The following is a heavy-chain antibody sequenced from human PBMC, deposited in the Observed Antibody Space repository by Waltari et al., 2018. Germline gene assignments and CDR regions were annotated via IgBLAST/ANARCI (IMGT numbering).Heavy chain of an antibody. J-gene: IGHJ4*02. CDR3: ARGVVGATRSFDS. D-gene: IGHD1-26*01. Sequence: PGKGREWVANIKQDGSEKYYVDSVKGRFTISRDNAKNSLYLQMNSLGAEDTAVYYCARGVVGATRSFDSWGQGTLVTVSS. V-gene: IGHV3-7*01. CDR2: IKQDGSEK.